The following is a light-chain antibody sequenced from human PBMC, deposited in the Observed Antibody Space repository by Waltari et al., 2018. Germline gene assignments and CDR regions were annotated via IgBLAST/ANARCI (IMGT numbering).Light chain of an antibody. J-gene: IGLJ2*01. CDR3: CSYAGSAGLV. Sequence: QSDLTQPASVSGSPGQSITISCTGTSSDVGSYNLVPWYQQHPDKAPKLLIYEVTKRPSGTSNRFSGSKSGNTASLTISGLQAEDEAVYSCCSYAGSAGLVFGGGTRLTVL. CDR2: EVT. V-gene: IGLV2-23*02. CDR1: SSDVGSYNL.